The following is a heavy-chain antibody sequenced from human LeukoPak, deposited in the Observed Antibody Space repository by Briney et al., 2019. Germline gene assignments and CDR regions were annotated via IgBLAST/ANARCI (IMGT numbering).Heavy chain of an antibody. CDR3: ARAWELLYTFDI. CDR2: IIPIFGTV. D-gene: IGHD1-26*01. V-gene: IGHV1-69*13. J-gene: IGHJ3*02. CDR1: GGTFSSYA. Sequence: SVKVSCKASGGTFSSYAISWVRQAPGQGLEWMGGIIPIFGTVNYAQKFQGRVTITADESTSTAYMELSSLRSEDTAVYYCARAWELLYTFDIWGQGTMVTVSS.